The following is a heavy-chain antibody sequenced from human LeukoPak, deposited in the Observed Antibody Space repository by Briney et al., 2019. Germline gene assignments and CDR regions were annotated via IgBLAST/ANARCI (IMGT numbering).Heavy chain of an antibody. CDR3: ARGTSSGWYFDDAFDI. J-gene: IGHJ3*02. CDR2: INPNSGGT. D-gene: IGHD6-19*01. Sequence: ASVKVSCKASGYTFTCYYMHWVRQAPGQGLEWMGWINPNSGGTNYAQKFQGRVTMTRDTSISTAYMELSRLRSDDTAVYYCARGTSSGWYFDDAFDIWGQGTMVTVSS. CDR1: GYTFTCYY. V-gene: IGHV1-2*02.